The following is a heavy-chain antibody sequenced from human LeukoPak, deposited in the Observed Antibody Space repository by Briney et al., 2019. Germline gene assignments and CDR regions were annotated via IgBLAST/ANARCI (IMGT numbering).Heavy chain of an antibody. CDR1: GFTFSSYG. J-gene: IGHJ4*02. CDR2: IRYDGSNK. Sequence: GGSLRLSCAASGFTFSSYGMHWVRQAPGKGLEWVAFIRYDGSNKYYADSVKGRFTISRDNYKNTLYLQMNSLRAEDTAVYYCAKCGSGSYSDIDYWGQGTLVTVSS. V-gene: IGHV3-30*02. D-gene: IGHD3-10*01. CDR3: AKCGSGSYSDIDY.